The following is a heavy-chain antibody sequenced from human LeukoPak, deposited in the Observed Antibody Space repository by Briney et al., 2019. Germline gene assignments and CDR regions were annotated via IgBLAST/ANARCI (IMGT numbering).Heavy chain of an antibody. V-gene: IGHV4-39*01. Sequence: SETLSLTCTVSGGSISSAAYHWGWIRQPPGKGLEWIGSLYYTGITYYNPSLKSRVTISADTSKNQFSLKVPSVTAADTAVYYCARLINGSPGDYWGQGTLVTVSS. D-gene: IGHD1-26*01. J-gene: IGHJ4*02. CDR1: GGSISSAAYH. CDR3: ARLINGSPGDY. CDR2: LYYTGIT.